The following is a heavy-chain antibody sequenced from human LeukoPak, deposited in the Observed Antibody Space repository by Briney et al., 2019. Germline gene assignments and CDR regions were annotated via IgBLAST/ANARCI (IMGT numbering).Heavy chain of an antibody. CDR3: TRGKYYYDSSGYYDY. CDR1: GFTFSSYD. D-gene: IGHD3-22*01. Sequence: PGGSLRLSCAASGFTFSSYDMHWVSQATGKGLEWVSAIGTAGDTYYLGSVKGRFTISRENAKNSLYLQMNSLRAGDTAVYYCTRGKYYYDSSGYYDYWGQGTLVSVSS. CDR2: IGTAGDT. V-gene: IGHV3-13*01. J-gene: IGHJ4*02.